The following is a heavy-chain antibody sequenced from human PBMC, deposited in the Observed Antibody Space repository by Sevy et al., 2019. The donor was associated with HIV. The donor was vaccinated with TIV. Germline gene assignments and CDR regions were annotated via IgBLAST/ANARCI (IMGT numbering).Heavy chain of an antibody. CDR3: TGWKGAQSIFDY. V-gene: IGHV3-49*04. Sequence: GGSLRLSCTVSGFTFGDYCMSWVRQAPGKGLEWVAFLKSKAHGGTLDYAACVKGRFTISRDDSKNIAHLQMNALRTEDTAIYYCTGWKGAQSIFDYWGQGALVTVSS. CDR2: LKSKAHGGTL. D-gene: IGHD1-1*01. CDR1: GFTFGDYC. J-gene: IGHJ4*02.